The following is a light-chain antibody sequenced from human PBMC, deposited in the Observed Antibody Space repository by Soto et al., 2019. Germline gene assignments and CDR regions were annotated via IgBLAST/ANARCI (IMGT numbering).Light chain of an antibody. CDR2: KAS. V-gene: IGKV1-5*03. CDR3: HQYNCSPIT. Sequence: DIQMTQSPSTLSSSVGDRVTITCRASQSVNSWLAWYQQKPGKAPNLLIYKASDLESGVPSRFGGSGSGTLFPLTISRLQPDDFGTYYCHQYNCSPITFGRGTKLEIK. CDR1: QSVNSW. J-gene: IGKJ4*01.